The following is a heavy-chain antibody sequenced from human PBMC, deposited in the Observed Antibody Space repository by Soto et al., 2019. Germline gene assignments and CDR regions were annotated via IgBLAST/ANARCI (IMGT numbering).Heavy chain of an antibody. CDR2: IYWKDDK. CDR1: GFSLSTSGVG. D-gene: IGHD3-9*01. V-gene: IGHV2-5*01. Sequence: QITLKESGPTLVKPTQTLTLTCTFSGFSLSTSGVGVGWIPQPPGKALEWLALIYWKDDKRYSPSLKSRRTITQDTSKYQVVITITNLDPVDTATYYCAHGAVYYDILTGYYPGECNFDYWGQGTLVTVSS. CDR3: AHGAVYYDILTGYYPGECNFDY. J-gene: IGHJ4*02.